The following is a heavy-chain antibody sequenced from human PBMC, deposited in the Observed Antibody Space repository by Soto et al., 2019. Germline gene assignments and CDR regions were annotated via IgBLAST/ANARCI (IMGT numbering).Heavy chain of an antibody. Sequence: GGSLRLSCAASGFTFSSYAMHWVRQAPGKGLEWVAVISYDGSNKYYADSVKGRFTISRDNSKNTLYLQMNSLRAEDTVVYYCAREGDYYDSSGYFRFDPWGQGTLVTVSS. CDR2: ISYDGSNK. CDR1: GFTFSSYA. V-gene: IGHV3-30-3*01. J-gene: IGHJ5*02. CDR3: AREGDYYDSSGYFRFDP. D-gene: IGHD3-22*01.